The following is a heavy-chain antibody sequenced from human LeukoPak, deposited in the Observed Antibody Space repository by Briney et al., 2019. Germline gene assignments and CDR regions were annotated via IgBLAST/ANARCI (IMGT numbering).Heavy chain of an antibody. Sequence: SQTLSLTRTVSGGSISSGDYYWSWIRQPPGKGLEWIGYIYYSGSTYYNPSLKSRVTISVDTSKNQFSLKLSSVTAADTAVYYCAREGNYDFWSGYYKPGLWGQGTLVTVSS. D-gene: IGHD3-3*01. V-gene: IGHV4-30-4*08. J-gene: IGHJ4*02. CDR1: GGSISSGDYY. CDR3: AREGNYDFWSGYYKPGL. CDR2: IYYSGST.